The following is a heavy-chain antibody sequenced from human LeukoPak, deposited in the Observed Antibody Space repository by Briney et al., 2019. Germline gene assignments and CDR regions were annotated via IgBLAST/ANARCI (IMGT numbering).Heavy chain of an antibody. V-gene: IGHV3-23*01. CDR1: GFAFSTYA. CDR3: AKAIGSNYFDY. J-gene: IGHJ4*02. Sequence: GGSLRLSCAASGFAFSTYALNWVRQAPGKGLEWVSLVPGNGGSTHYSASVEGRFTIPRDNSKHTLYLQMNNLRAEDTAVYYCAKAIGSNYFDYWGQGILVTVSP. CDR2: VPGNGGST. D-gene: IGHD3-16*01.